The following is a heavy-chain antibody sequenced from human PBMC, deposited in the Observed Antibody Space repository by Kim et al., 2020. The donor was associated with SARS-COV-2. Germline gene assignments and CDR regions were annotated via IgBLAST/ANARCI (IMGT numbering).Heavy chain of an antibody. V-gene: IGHV3-23*01. Sequence: DTVRGRLTIYREESKNALYLQMNSMRAEDTALYYCAKEAKSMPLAEFDCWGQGTLVTVSS. J-gene: IGHJ4*02. D-gene: IGHD2-2*01. CDR3: AKEAKSMPLAEFDC.